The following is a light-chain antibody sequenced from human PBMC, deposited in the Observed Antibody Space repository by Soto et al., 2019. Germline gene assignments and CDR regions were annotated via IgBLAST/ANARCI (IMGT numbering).Light chain of an antibody. CDR1: QSISSSY. CDR3: QQFGTSPWT. CDR2: GAS. V-gene: IGKV3-20*01. J-gene: IGKJ1*01. Sequence: EIVLTQSPGTLSLSPEERATLSCRASQSISSSYLAWYQQKPGQAPRLLIYGASSRATAIPDRFSGGGSGTDFTLTISGLEPEDFAVYYCQQFGTSPWTFGQGTKVDIK.